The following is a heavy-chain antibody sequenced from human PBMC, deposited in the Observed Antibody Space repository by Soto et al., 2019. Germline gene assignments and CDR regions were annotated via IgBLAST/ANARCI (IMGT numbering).Heavy chain of an antibody. Sequence: SLRLSCAASGFTFSSYGMHWVRQAPGKGLEWVAVISYDGSNKYYADSVKGRFTISRDNSKNTLYLQMNSLRAEDTAVYYCAKDMAGARFYYWGQGTLVTVSS. CDR3: AKDMAGARFYY. CDR1: GFTFSSYG. CDR2: ISYDGSNK. V-gene: IGHV3-30*18. J-gene: IGHJ4*02. D-gene: IGHD1-26*01.